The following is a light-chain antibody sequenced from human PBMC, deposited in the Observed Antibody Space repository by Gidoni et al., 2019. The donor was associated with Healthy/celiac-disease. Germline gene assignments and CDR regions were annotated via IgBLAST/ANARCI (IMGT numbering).Light chain of an antibody. J-gene: IGKJ2*01. CDR1: QGISNS. CDR3: QQYYSTPYT. V-gene: IGKV1-NL1*01. Sequence: DIQMTQSPSSLSASVGDGVTITCRASQGISNSLAWYQQKPGKAPKLLLYAASRLESGVPSRFSGSGSGTYYTLTISSLQPEDFATYYCQQYYSTPYTLGQWTKLEIK. CDR2: AAS.